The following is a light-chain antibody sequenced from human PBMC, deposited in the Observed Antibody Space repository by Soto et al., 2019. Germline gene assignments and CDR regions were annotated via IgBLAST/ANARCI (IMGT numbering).Light chain of an antibody. Sequence: QSVLTQPPSASGSPGQSVPISCTGTSSDFGGYNYVSWYQQHPGKAPKLMIYEVSKRPSGVPDRFSGSKSGNTASLTVSGLQAEDEADYYCSSYAGSNNPVVFGGGTKVTVL. CDR1: SSDFGGYNY. J-gene: IGLJ2*01. V-gene: IGLV2-8*01. CDR3: SSYAGSNNPVV. CDR2: EVS.